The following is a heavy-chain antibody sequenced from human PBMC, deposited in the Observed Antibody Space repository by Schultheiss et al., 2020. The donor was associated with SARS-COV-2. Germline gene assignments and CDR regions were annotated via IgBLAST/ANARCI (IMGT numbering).Heavy chain of an antibody. D-gene: IGHD2-2*01. CDR2: IYYSGST. J-gene: IGHJ6*04. CDR1: GGSISSYY. CDR3: ASTLGPYCSSTSCYDRGDV. Sequence: ETLSLTCTVSGGSISSYYWSWIRQPPGKGLEWIGYIYYSGSTNYNPSLKSRVTISVDTSKNQFSLKLSSVTAADTAVYYCASTLGPYCSSTSCYDRGDVWGKGTTVTVSS. V-gene: IGHV4-59*01.